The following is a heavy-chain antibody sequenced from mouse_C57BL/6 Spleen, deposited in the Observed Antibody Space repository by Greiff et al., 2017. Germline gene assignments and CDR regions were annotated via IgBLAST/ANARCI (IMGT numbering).Heavy chain of an antibody. Sequence: EVKLQQSGPELVKPGASVKISCKASGYTFTDYYMNWVKQSHGKSLEWIGDINPNNGGTSYNQKFKGKATLTVDKSSSTAYMELRSLTSEDSAVYYCARSIYYAPYFDVWGTGTTVTVSS. J-gene: IGHJ1*03. CDR3: ARSIYYAPYFDV. CDR1: GYTFTDYY. CDR2: INPNNGGT. D-gene: IGHD1-1*01. V-gene: IGHV1-26*01.